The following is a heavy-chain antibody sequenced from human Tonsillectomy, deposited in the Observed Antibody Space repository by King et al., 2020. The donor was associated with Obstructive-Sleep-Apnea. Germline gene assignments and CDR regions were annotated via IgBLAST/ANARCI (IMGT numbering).Heavy chain of an antibody. Sequence: VQLQESGPGLVKPSETLSLTCTVSGGSSSRYYWSCIRQPPGKGLERIWYIYYSGSTNYNPSLKSRVTISVDTSKNQFSLQLSSVTAADTAVYYCARDRLGLPIDYWGQGTLVTVSS. CDR1: GGSSSRYY. J-gene: IGHJ4*02. CDR3: ARDRLGLPIDY. CDR2: IYYSGST. V-gene: IGHV4-59*01. D-gene: IGHD3-22*01.